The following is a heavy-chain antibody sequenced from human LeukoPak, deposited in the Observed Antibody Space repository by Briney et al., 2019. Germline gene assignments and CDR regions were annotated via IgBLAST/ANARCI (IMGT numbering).Heavy chain of an antibody. D-gene: IGHD2-2*02. CDR1: GFSFSAYW. CDR2: INLDGSEK. V-gene: IGHV3-7*01. CDR3: ARDVKYPLDI. J-gene: IGHJ3*02. Sequence: GGSLRLSCAASGFSFSAYWMSWVRQASGKGLEWVANINLDGSEKYYVDSVRGRFTISGDNAKNSLYLQMNSLRDEDAAVYFCARDVKYPLDIWGQGTMVTVPS.